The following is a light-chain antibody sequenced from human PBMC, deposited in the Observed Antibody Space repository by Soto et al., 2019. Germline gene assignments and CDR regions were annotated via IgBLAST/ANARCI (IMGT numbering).Light chain of an antibody. CDR1: SSDIGGNNY. V-gene: IGLV2-8*01. CDR3: SSYYGSYAVVV. J-gene: IGLJ2*01. Sequence: QSALTQPPSASGSPGQSITISCTGSSSDIGGNNYVSWYQQHPGKAPKLMIFEVSKRPSGVPDRFSGSKSGNTASLTVSGRHAEDEADDYCSSYYGSYAVVVFGGGTKLTVL. CDR2: EVS.